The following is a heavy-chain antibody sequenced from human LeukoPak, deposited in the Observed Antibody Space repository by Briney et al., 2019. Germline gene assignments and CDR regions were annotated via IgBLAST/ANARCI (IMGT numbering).Heavy chain of an antibody. CDR1: GGSFSGYY. CDR3: ARDLVTDWYFDL. D-gene: IGHD2-21*02. V-gene: IGHV4-34*01. Sequence: SETLSLTCAVYGGSFSGYYWSWIRQPPGKGLGWIGEINDSGSTNYNPSLKSRVTISVDTSKNQFSLKLSSVTAADTAVYYCARDLVTDWYFDLWGRGTLVTVSS. J-gene: IGHJ2*01. CDR2: INDSGST.